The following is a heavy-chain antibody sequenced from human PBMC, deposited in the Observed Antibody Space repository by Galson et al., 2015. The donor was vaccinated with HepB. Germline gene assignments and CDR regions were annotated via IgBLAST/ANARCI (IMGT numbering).Heavy chain of an antibody. CDR2: ISYDGSNK. CDR1: GFTFSSYG. Sequence: SLRLSCAASGFTFSSYGMHWVRQAPGKGLEWVAVISYDGSNKYYADSVKGRFTISRDNSKNTLYLQMNSLRAEDTAVYYCAKGRWLVDASKRKFDYWGQGTLVTVSS. J-gene: IGHJ4*02. D-gene: IGHD6-19*01. V-gene: IGHV3-30*18. CDR3: AKGRWLVDASKRKFDY.